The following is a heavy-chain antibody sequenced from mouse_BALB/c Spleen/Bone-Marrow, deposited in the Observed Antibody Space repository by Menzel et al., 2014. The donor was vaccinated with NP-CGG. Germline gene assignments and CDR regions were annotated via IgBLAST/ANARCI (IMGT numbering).Heavy chain of an antibody. J-gene: IGHJ3*01. CDR1: GFTFSNYY. V-gene: IGHV5-6-2*01. CDR2: INSNGGST. Sequence: EVQRVESGGGLVNLGGSLKLSWAASGFTFSNYYMSWVRQSPEKRLELVAAINSNGGSTYYPDTVKGRFTISRDNAKNTLYLHISSLKSEDTALYYCAGSAWFAYWGQGTLVTVSA. CDR3: AGSAWFAY.